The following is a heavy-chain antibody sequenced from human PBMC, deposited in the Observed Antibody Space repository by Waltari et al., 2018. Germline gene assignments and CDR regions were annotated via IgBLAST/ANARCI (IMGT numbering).Heavy chain of an antibody. CDR3: ARDSEGVEMATIGGYGMDV. J-gene: IGHJ6*02. CDR1: GGTFSSYA. Sequence: QVQLVQSGAEVKKPGSSVKVSCKASGGTFSSYAIRWVRPAPGQGLEWMGGIIPIFGTANYAQKFQGRVTITADESTSTAYMELSSLRSEDTAVYYCARDSEGVEMATIGGYGMDVWGQGTTVTVSS. V-gene: IGHV1-69*12. CDR2: IIPIFGTA. D-gene: IGHD5-12*01.